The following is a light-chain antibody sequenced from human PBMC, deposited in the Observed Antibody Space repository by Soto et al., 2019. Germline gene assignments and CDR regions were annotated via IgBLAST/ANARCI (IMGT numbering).Light chain of an antibody. CDR1: SSDIGAYNY. Sequence: QSALTQPAPVSGSPGQSTTISCTGTSSDIGAYNYVSWYQQYPGKAPKLMIYGVTNRPSGVSNRFSGSKTGNTASLTISGLQAEDEADYYCFSHRSGDSHVFGTGTKVTVL. V-gene: IGLV2-14*01. CDR2: GVT. J-gene: IGLJ1*01. CDR3: FSHRSGDSHV.